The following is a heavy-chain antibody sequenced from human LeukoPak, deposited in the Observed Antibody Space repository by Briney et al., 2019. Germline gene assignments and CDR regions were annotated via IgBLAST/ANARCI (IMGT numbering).Heavy chain of an antibody. Sequence: ESGPRLVKPTQTLTLSCNSFGFLLTTSGVGVGWIPHPPGKALEWLSLVYLDDDKRYRPSLKSRLTITKDTSKNQVVLTMTNMDPVDTATYYCAHHTRKYCSGGSCSRNDYWGQGTLVTVSS. CDR2: VYLDDDK. V-gene: IGHV2-5*02. D-gene: IGHD2-15*01. J-gene: IGHJ4*02. CDR3: AHHTRKYCSGGSCSRNDY. CDR1: GFLLTTSGVG.